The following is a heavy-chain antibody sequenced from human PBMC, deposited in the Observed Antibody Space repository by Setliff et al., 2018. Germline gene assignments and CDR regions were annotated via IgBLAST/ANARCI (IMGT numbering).Heavy chain of an antibody. CDR1: GGSISSYY. CDR2: IYYSGST. CDR3: ASAPLLYSDSSGLSGTFDI. Sequence: SETLSLTCTVSGGSISSYYWSWIRQPPGKGLECIGYIYYSGSTYYNPSLKSRVTISIDTSKNQFSLKVNSVTAADTAVYYCASAPLLYSDSSGLSGTFDIWGQGTMVTVSS. D-gene: IGHD3-22*01. J-gene: IGHJ3*02. V-gene: IGHV4-59*08.